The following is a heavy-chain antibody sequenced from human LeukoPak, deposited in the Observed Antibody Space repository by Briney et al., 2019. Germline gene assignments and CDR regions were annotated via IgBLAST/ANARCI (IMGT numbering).Heavy chain of an antibody. D-gene: IGHD3-10*01. V-gene: IGHV3-30*02. CDR2: IRYDGSNK. CDR1: GFTFSTYG. J-gene: IGHJ6*03. CDR3: ARVLSGRGSLYSYYYYMDV. Sequence: GGSLRLSCAASGFTFSTYGMHWVRQAPGKGLEWVAFIRYDGSNKYYADSVKGRFTISRDNAKNSLYLQMNSLRTEDTAVYYCARVLSGRGSLYSYYYYMDVWGKGTTVTISS.